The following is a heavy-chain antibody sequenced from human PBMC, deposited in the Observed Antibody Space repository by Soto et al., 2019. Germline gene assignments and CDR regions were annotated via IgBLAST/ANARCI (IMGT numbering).Heavy chain of an antibody. V-gene: IGHV1-2*02. CDR1: GFSFTGYY. CDR2: INAHSGGT. D-gene: IGHD2-21*01. CDR3: AKDFTRQAAYCVDP. J-gene: IGHJ4*03. Sequence: ASVKVSCKASGFSFTGYYIHWLRQAPGQGLEWMGWINAHSGGTEYAQKFQGRVTLTRDTSIATAYLTLTSLTSDDTALYYCAKDFTRQAAYCVDPWGQGTQVTVS.